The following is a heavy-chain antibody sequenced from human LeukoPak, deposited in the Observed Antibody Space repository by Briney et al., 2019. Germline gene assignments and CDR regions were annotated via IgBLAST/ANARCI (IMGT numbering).Heavy chain of an antibody. V-gene: IGHV1-69*13. CDR1: GGTFSSYA. CDR3: ARGPLNYYGSGSYYNEGY. J-gene: IGHJ4*02. Sequence: AASVKVSCKASGGTFSSYAISRVRQAPGQGLEWMGGIIPIFGTANYAQKFQGRVTITADESTSTAYMELSSLRSEDTAVYYCARGPLNYYGSGSYYNEGYWGQGTLVTVSS. D-gene: IGHD3-10*01. CDR2: IIPIFGTA.